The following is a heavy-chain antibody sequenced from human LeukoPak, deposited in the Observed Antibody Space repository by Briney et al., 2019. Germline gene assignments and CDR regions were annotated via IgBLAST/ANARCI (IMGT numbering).Heavy chain of an antibody. Sequence: ASVKVSCKVSGYTLTELSMHWVRQAPGKGLEWMGGFDPEDGETIYAQKFQGRVTMTEDTSTDTAYMELSSLRSEDTAVYYCACGVPETGLGASWGQGTMVTVSS. CDR3: ACGVPETGLGAS. D-gene: IGHD3-16*01. J-gene: IGHJ3*01. CDR1: GYTLTELS. CDR2: FDPEDGET. V-gene: IGHV1-24*01.